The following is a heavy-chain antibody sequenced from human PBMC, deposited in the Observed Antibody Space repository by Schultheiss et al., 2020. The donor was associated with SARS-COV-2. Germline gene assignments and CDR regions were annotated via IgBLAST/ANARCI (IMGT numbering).Heavy chain of an antibody. D-gene: IGHD3-3*02. J-gene: IGHJ6*02. CDR1: GYTFTGYY. Sequence: ASVKVSCKASGYTFTGYYMHWVRQAPGQGLEWMGWINPNSGGTNYAQKFQGRVTMTRDTSISTAYMELSRLRSDDTAVYYCARDGGRIFGVVTPPYYYGMDVWGQGTTVTVS. CDR3: ARDGGRIFGVVTPPYYYGMDV. V-gene: IGHV1-2*02. CDR2: INPNSGGT.